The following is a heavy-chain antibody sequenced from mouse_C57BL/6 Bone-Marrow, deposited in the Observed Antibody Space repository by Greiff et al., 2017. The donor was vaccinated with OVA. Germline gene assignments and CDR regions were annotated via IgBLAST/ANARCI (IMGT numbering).Heavy chain of an antibody. CDR1: GYAFTNYL. D-gene: IGHD2-2*01. CDR2: INPGSGGT. CDR3: ARGVTTGHYYAMDY. V-gene: IGHV1-54*01. Sequence: QVQLQQSGAELVRPGTTVKVSCKASGYAFTNYLIEWVKQRPGQGLEWIGVINPGSGGTNYNEKFKGKATLTADKSSSTAYMQLSSLTSEDSAVYFCARGVTTGHYYAMDYWGQGTSVTVSS. J-gene: IGHJ4*01.